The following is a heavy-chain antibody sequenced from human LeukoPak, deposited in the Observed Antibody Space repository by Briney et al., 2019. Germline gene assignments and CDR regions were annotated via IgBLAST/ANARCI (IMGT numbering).Heavy chain of an antibody. D-gene: IGHD2-15*01. CDR1: GFSFSGYG. CDR2: IRYDGSNE. Sequence: GGSLRLSCAASGFSFSGYGMHWVRQAPGKGLEWVAFIRYDGSNEYYADSVKGRFTIFRDKSKNTLSLQMNGLRVEDTAVYYCAKVMPPGRIRFYSYYMDVWGKGTTVTVS. V-gene: IGHV3-30*02. J-gene: IGHJ6*03. CDR3: AKVMPPGRIRFYSYYMDV.